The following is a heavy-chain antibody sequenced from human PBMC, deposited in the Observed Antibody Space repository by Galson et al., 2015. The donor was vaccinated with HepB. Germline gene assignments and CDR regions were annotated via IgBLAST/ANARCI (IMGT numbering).Heavy chain of an antibody. J-gene: IGHJ4*02. CDR3: ARGTTVTPFDY. CDR2: IYYSGST. CDR1: GGSISSYY. Sequence: SLTCTVSGGSISSYYWSWIRQPPGKGLEWIGYIYYSGSTNYNPSLKSRVTISVDTSKNQFSLKLSSVTAADTAVYYCARGTTVTPFDYWGQGTLVTVSS. D-gene: IGHD4-11*01. V-gene: IGHV4-59*01.